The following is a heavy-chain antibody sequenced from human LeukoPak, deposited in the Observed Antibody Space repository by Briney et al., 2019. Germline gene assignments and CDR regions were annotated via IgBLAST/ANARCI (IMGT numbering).Heavy chain of an antibody. CDR1: GYTFTSYD. D-gene: IGHD6-19*01. Sequence: ASVKVSCKASGYTFTSYDINWVRQATGQGLEWMGWMNPNSGNTGYAQKFQGRVTMTRDMSTSTVYMELSSLRSDDTAVYYCATARKQWLVLYFDYWGQGTLVTVSS. V-gene: IGHV1-8*01. J-gene: IGHJ4*02. CDR2: MNPNSGNT. CDR3: ATARKQWLVLYFDY.